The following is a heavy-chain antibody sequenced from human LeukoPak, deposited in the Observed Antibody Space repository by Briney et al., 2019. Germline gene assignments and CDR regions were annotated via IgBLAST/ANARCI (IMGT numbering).Heavy chain of an antibody. CDR1: GFTFTSYA. J-gene: IGHJ4*02. V-gene: IGHV3-23*01. D-gene: IGHD3-16*01. CDR3: ARRGEARGQFDY. CDR2: LTGSGDKT. Sequence: GGSLRLSCAASGFTFTSYAMLWVRQAPGKGLEWVSSLTGSGDKTYYADSVKGRFNISRDNSKSTLYLQMNSLRVEDTAVYYCARRGEARGQFDYWGQGAPVTVSS.